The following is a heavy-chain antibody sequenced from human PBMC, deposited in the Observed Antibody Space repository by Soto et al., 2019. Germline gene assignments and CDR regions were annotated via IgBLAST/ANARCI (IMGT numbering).Heavy chain of an antibody. CDR3: ATRRAAMDTGHYYGMDV. Sequence: QVQLVQSGAEVKKPWSSVKVSCKASGGTFSSYAISWVRQAPGQGLEWMGGIIPIFGTANYAQKFQGRVTITADESTSTAYMELSSLRSEDTAVYYCATRRAAMDTGHYYGMDVWGQGTTVTVSS. CDR2: IIPIFGTA. V-gene: IGHV1-69*01. J-gene: IGHJ6*02. CDR1: GGTFSSYA. D-gene: IGHD2-2*01.